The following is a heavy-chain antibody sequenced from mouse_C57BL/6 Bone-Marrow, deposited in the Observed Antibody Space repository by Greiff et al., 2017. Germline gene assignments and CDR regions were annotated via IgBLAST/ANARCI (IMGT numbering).Heavy chain of an antibody. Sequence: EVKLMESGEGLVKPGGSLKLSCAASGFTFSSYAMSWVRQTPEKRLEWVAYISSGGDYIYYADTVKGRFTISRDNARNTLDLQMSSLKSEDTAMYYCTRDHYAPFDYWGQGTTLTVSS. J-gene: IGHJ2*01. CDR3: TRDHYAPFDY. CDR2: ISSGGDYI. V-gene: IGHV5-9-1*02. CDR1: GFTFSSYA. D-gene: IGHD1-1*02.